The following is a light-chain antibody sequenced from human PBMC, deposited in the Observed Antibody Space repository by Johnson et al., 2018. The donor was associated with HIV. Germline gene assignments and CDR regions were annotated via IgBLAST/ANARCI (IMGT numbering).Light chain of an antibody. CDR3: AAWDDSLNGYV. V-gene: IGLV1-44*01. CDR2: RNN. J-gene: IGLJ1*01. Sequence: QSVLTQPPSASGTPGQRVTISCSGSTSNIGSNTVNWYQQLPGTAPKLLIYRNNQRPSGVPDRFSGSKSGTSASLAISGLQAEDEADYYCAAWDDSLNGYVVGTGTRVPVL. CDR1: TSNIGSNT.